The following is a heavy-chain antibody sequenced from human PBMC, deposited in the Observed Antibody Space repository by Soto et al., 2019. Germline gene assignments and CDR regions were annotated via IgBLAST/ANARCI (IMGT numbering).Heavy chain of an antibody. CDR1: GFTFSSYA. J-gene: IGHJ6*02. CDR3: ARDRRQGVTTHLSYYYYGMDV. D-gene: IGHD4-4*01. V-gene: IGHV3-30-3*01. Sequence: QVQLVESGGGVVQPGRSLRLSCAASGFTFSSYAMHWVRQAPGKGLEXXXXXXXDGSNKYYADSVKGRFTISRDNSKNTLYLQMNSLRAEDTAVYYCARDRRQGVTTHLSYYYYGMDVWGQGTTVTVSS. CDR2: XXXDGSNK.